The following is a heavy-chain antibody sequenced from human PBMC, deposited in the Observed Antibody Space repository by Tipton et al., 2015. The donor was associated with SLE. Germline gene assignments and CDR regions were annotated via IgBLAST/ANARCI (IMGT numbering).Heavy chain of an antibody. J-gene: IGHJ4*02. CDR3: ARDSCGGDCSILDY. CDR1: GDSISGKF. D-gene: IGHD2-21*01. V-gene: IGHV4-59*01. Sequence: TLSLTCSVSGDSISGKFWSWIRQPPGKGLEWIAYINYSGSTNYNPSLRGRVTIPVDMSKNQFSLELSSVTAADTAVYYCARDSCGGDCSILDYWGRGTLVTVSS. CDR2: INYSGST.